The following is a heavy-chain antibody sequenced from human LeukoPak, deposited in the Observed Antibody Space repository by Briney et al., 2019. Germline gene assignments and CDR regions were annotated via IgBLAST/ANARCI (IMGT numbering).Heavy chain of an antibody. CDR1: GYSFTTYW. J-gene: IGHJ5*02. V-gene: IGHV5-51*01. CDR2: IYPGDSDT. D-gene: IGHD2-15*01. CDR3: VRLGYCSGGSCYSGGWLDP. Sequence: GESLKISCKGSGYSFTTYWIGWVRQMPGKGLEWMGIIYPGDSDTTYSPSFQGQVTISADKSISTAYLQWSSLKASDTAMYYCVRLGYCSGGSCYSGGWLDPWGQGTLVIVSS.